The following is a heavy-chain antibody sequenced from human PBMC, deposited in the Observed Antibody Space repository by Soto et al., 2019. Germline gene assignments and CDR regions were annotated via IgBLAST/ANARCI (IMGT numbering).Heavy chain of an antibody. Sequence: GGSLRLSCAASGFTFSSYGMHWVRQAPGKGLEWVAVISYDGSNKYYADSVKGRFTISRDNSKNTLYLQMNSLRAEDTAVYYCAKGRDIVVVVAGSLDYWGQGTLLTVSS. J-gene: IGHJ4*02. D-gene: IGHD2-15*01. V-gene: IGHV3-30*18. CDR2: ISYDGSNK. CDR1: GFTFSSYG. CDR3: AKGRDIVVVVAGSLDY.